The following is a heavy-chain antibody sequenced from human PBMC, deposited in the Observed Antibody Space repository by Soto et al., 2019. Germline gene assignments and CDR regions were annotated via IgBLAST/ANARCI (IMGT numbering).Heavy chain of an antibody. J-gene: IGHJ4*02. Sequence: GESLKISCKGSGYIFTNYWIGWVRQIPGKGLEWMGIIHGGDSPTRYSPSFEGQVTLSTDRSISTAYLQWSSLKASDTAMYYCARRGTYTSGWDYWGQGALVTVSS. CDR1: GYIFTNYW. CDR2: IHGGDSPT. CDR3: ARRGTYTSGWDY. D-gene: IGHD6-19*01. V-gene: IGHV5-51*01.